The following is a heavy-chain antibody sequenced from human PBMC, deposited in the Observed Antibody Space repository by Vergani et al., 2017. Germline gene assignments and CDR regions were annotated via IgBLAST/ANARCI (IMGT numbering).Heavy chain of an antibody. J-gene: IGHJ2*01. CDR3: VKNMAPSGNYGNSNL. CDR2: INWNSDSI. V-gene: IGHV3-9*01. CDR1: GFTFDDYA. D-gene: IGHD4-23*01. Sequence: EVQLVESGGGLVQPGRSLRLSCAASGFTFDDYAMHWVRQAPGKGLEWVSGINWNSDSIAYADSVKGRFTISRDNAKNSLYLQMNSLRAEDTALYYCVKNMAPSGNYGNSNLWGRGTLVTVSS.